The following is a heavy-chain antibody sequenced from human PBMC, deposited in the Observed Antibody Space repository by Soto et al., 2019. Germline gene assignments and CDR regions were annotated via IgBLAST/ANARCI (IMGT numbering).Heavy chain of an antibody. CDR2: ISSSSSYI. V-gene: IGHV3-21*01. Sequence: PGGSLRLSCAASGFTFSSYSMNWVRQAPGKGLEWVSSISSSSSYIYYADSVKGRFTISRDNAKNSLYLQMNSLRAEDTAVYYCASLGWSSYYFDYWGQGTLVTVSS. J-gene: IGHJ4*02. CDR3: ASLGWSSYYFDY. CDR1: GFTFSSYS. D-gene: IGHD6-19*01.